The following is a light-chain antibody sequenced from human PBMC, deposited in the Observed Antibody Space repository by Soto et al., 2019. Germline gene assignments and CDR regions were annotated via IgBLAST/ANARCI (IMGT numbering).Light chain of an antibody. CDR2: KAS. CDR1: QTISSW. CDR3: QHYNSYSEA. V-gene: IGKV1-5*03. J-gene: IGKJ1*01. Sequence: DIHVTQSPSTQSPSXGQTLTINFXASQTISSWLAWYQQKPGKAPKLLIYKASTLKSGVPSRFSGSGSGTEFTLTISSLQPDDFATYYCQHYNSYSEAFGQGTKVDIK.